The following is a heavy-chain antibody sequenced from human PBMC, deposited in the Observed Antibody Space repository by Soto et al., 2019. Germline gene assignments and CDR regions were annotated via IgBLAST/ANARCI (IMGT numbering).Heavy chain of an antibody. Sequence: ASVKVSCRASGYTFPNYAMHWVRQAPGQRLEWMGWINAGNGNTKYSQKFQGRVTITRDTSASTAYMELSSLRSEDTAVYYCARDLSFVWYFDFWGQGTLVTVSS. J-gene: IGHJ4*02. CDR3: ARDLSFVWYFDF. D-gene: IGHD2-8*01. CDR2: INAGNGNT. V-gene: IGHV1-3*01. CDR1: GYTFPNYA.